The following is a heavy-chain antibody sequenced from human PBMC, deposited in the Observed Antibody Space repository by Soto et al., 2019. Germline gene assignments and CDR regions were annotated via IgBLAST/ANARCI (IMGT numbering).Heavy chain of an antibody. Sequence: GGSLRLSCAASVFPFDDHAMHWVRQVPGKGLEWVSGISWKSDVKGYADSVKGRFTISRDNAKNSLFLQMNSLRTEDTALYYCARDPFRTVTTFDHWGQGTLVTVSS. CDR1: VFPFDDHA. CDR3: ARDPFRTVTTFDH. V-gene: IGHV3-9*01. CDR2: ISWKSDVK. J-gene: IGHJ4*02. D-gene: IGHD4-17*01.